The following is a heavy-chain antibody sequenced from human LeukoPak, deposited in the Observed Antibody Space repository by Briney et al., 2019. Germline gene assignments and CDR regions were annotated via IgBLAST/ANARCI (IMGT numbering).Heavy chain of an antibody. CDR2: MNPNSGYT. V-gene: IGHV1-8*01. Sequence: VASVKVSCKASGYTFTSYDINWVRQATGQGLEWMGWMNPNSGYTAYAQEFQGRVTVTRNTSISIAYMELSSLRSEDTAVYYCARSSSWLSNWFDPWGQGTLVTVSS. CDR3: ARSSSWLSNWFDP. D-gene: IGHD6-13*01. CDR1: GYTFTSYD. J-gene: IGHJ5*02.